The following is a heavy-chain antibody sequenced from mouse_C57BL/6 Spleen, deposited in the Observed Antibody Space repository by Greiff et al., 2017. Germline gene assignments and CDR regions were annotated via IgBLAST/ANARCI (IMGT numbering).Heavy chain of an antibody. CDR2: IWTGGGT. V-gene: IGHV2-9-1*01. Sequence: VQLVESGPGLVAPSQSLSITCTVSGFSLTSYAISWVRQPPGKGLEWLGVIWTGGGTNYNSALKSRLSISKDNSKSQVFLKMNSLQTDDTARYYCARRGGYYSNGYFDVWGTGTTVTVSS. CDR1: GFSLTSYA. CDR3: ARRGGYYSNGYFDV. J-gene: IGHJ1*03. D-gene: IGHD2-5*01.